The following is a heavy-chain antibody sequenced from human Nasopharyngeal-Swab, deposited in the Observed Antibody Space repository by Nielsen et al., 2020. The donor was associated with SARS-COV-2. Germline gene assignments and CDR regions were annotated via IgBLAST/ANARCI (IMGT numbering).Heavy chain of an antibody. V-gene: IGHV1-58*01. CDR2: IVVGSGNT. CDR3: AAAKAARQGYYYYGMDV. D-gene: IGHD6-6*01. Sequence: SVMDSCTASGFSFTSSAVQWVRQARGQRLEWIGWIVVGSGNTNYAQKFQERVTITRDMSTSTAYMELSSLRSEDTAVYYCAAAKAARQGYYYYGMDVWGQGTTVTVSS. J-gene: IGHJ6*02. CDR1: GFSFTSSA.